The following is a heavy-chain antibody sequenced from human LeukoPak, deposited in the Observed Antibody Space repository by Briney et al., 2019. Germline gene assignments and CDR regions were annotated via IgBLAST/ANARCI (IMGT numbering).Heavy chain of an antibody. V-gene: IGHV1-69*13. CDR2: IIPIFGTA. CDR1: GGTFSSYA. Sequence: SVKVSCKASGGTFSSYAISWVRQAPGQGLEWMGGIIPIFGTANYAQKFQGRVTITADETTSTAYMELSSLRSEDTAVYYCARDNANWGFELQGYFDYWGQGTLVTVSS. CDR3: ARDNANWGFELQGYFDY. D-gene: IGHD7-27*01. J-gene: IGHJ4*02.